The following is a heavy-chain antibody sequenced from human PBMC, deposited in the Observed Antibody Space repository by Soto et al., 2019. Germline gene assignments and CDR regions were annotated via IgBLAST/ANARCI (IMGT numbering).Heavy chain of an antibody. Sequence: EVQLVESGGGLIQPGGSLRLSCAASGFTVSSNYMSWVRQAPGKGLEWVSVIYSGGSTYYADSVKGRFTISRDNSKNTLYLQMNSLRAEDTAVYYCARSGLMDGGYYYAPDYWGQGTLVTVSS. J-gene: IGHJ4*02. CDR2: IYSGGST. V-gene: IGHV3-66*01. D-gene: IGHD3-22*01. CDR1: GFTVSSNY. CDR3: ARSGLMDGGYYYAPDY.